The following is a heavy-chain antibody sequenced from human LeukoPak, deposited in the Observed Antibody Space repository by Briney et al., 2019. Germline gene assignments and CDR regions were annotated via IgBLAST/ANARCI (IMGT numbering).Heavy chain of an antibody. CDR1: GFTLSTYG. CDR2: ISYDGSST. D-gene: IGHD3-22*01. Sequence: GRSLRLSCAASGFTLSTYGMHWVRQAPGKGLEWVAVISYDGSSTYYADSVKGRFTISRDNSKNTLYLQMNSLRAEDTAVYYCARERPEYYYGSSGSARFVFDYWGQGTLVTVSS. V-gene: IGHV3-30*01. CDR3: ARERPEYYYGSSGSARFVFDY. J-gene: IGHJ4*02.